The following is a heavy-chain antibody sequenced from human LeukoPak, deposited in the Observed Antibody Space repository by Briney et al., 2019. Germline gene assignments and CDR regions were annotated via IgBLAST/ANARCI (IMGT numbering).Heavy chain of an antibody. V-gene: IGHV3-33*01. CDR2: IWYDGSNK. D-gene: IGHD3-22*01. Sequence: GGSLRLSCSASGFTFSSYGMHWVRQAPGKGLEWVAVIWYDGSNKYYADSVKGRFTISRDNSNNTLYLQMNSLRAEDTAVYYCASLGGHYDNSGYYTDDAFDIWGQGTMVTVSS. CDR3: ASLGGHYDNSGYYTDDAFDI. J-gene: IGHJ3*02. CDR1: GFTFSSYG.